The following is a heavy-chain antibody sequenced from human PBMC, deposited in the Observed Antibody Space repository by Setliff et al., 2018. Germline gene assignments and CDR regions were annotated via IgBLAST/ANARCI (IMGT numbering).Heavy chain of an antibody. CDR2: MNIDNGKT. CDR1: GYSFTLYA. V-gene: IGHV1-3*03. J-gene: IGHJ4*02. Sequence: GASVKDSCKASGYSFTLYAMHWMRQAPGQRLEWMGWMNIDNGKTEYSQEFQDRVTFTRDTFAETAYMELRSLTSDDMAVYYCARGYCDGIGCPAPLYYFDSWGQGTLVTVSS. D-gene: IGHD6-25*01. CDR3: ARGYCDGIGCPAPLYYFDS.